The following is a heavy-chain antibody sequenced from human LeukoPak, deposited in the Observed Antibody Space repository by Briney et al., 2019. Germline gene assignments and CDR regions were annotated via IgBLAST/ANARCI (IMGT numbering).Heavy chain of an antibody. V-gene: IGHV1-2*06. CDR1: GYTFTGYY. CDR2: INPNSGGT. D-gene: IGHD2-2*01. J-gene: IGHJ3*02. Sequence: GASVKVSCKASGYTFTGYYMHWVRQAPGQGLEWMGRINPNSGGTNYAQKFQGRVTMTRDTSISTAYMELSRLRSDDTAVYYCARVVPAAKDDAFDIWGQGTMVTVSS. CDR3: ARVVPAAKDDAFDI.